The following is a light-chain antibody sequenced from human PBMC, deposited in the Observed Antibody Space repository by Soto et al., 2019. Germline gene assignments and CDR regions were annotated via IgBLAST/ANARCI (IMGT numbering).Light chain of an antibody. CDR1: SSNIGSGYD. V-gene: IGLV1-40*01. Sequence: QSVVTQPPSVSGAPGQRVTISCTGNSSNIGSGYDVHWYQQLPGTAPKLLIYGNNNRPSGVPDRFSGSKSGTSASLAITGLQAEDEADYYCQSYDSSLSDWVFGGGTKLTVL. CDR3: QSYDSSLSDWV. J-gene: IGLJ3*02. CDR2: GNN.